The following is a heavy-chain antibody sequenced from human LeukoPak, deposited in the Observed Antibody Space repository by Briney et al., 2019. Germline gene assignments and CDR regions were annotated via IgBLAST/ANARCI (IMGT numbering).Heavy chain of an antibody. J-gene: IGHJ4*02. CDR2: INHSGST. D-gene: IGHD2-21*02. CDR3: ARDPPLAYCGGDCYPFDY. CDR1: GGSFSGYY. V-gene: IGHV4-34*01. Sequence: PSETLSLTCAVYGGSFSGYYWSWIRQPPGKGLEWIGEINHSGSTNYNPSLKSRVTISVHTSTNQFSLKLSSVTAADTAVYYCARDPPLAYCGGDCYPFDYWGQGTLVTVSS.